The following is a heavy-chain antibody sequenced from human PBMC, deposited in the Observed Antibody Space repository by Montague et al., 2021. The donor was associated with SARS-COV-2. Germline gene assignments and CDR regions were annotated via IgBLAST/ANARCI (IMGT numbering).Heavy chain of an antibody. CDR2: FYYAGGT. CDR3: ARLRIVLFVDSTGGWIDP. J-gene: IGHJ5*02. V-gene: IGHV4-39*01. Sequence: SETLSLTCTVSGGSVSRISSHWGWIRQPPGKGLEYIGSFYYAGGTQYNPSLKIRVTISVDTSNDQFSLKMNSVTAADTSVYYCARLRIVLFVDSTGGWIDPWGHGTLVTVSS. CDR1: GGSVSRISSH. D-gene: IGHD3-10*02.